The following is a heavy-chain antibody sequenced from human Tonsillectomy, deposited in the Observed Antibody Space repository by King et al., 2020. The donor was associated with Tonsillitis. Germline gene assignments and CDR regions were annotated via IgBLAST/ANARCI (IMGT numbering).Heavy chain of an antibody. Sequence: VQLVQSGGGLVKPGGSLRLSCAASGFTFSSYSMNWVRQAPGKGLEWVSSISSSSSYIYYAVSVKGRFTISRDNAKNSLYLQMNSLRAEDTAVYYCARWYYDILTGYYDVWGQGTLVTVSS. J-gene: IGHJ4*02. CDR2: ISSSSSYI. CDR1: GFTFSSYS. CDR3: ARWYYDILTGYYDV. D-gene: IGHD3-9*01. V-gene: IGHV3-21*01.